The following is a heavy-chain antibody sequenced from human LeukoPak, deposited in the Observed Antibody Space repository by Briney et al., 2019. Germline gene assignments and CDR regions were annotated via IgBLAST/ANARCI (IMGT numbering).Heavy chain of an antibody. CDR3: VRVVTTSSGWYHFDN. CDR1: GFAITDHH. D-gene: IGHD6-13*01. CDR2: SQTTKPNSCTP. Sequence: PWGTLRLSCAASGFAITDHHMDWVRQAPGKGMEWVGRSQTTKPNSCTPDYAASVTGRVTISRDDLYKSLYLQLNSLKTEDTAVYYCVRVVTTSSGWYHFDNWGQGTLVTVSS. V-gene: IGHV3-72*01. J-gene: IGHJ4*02.